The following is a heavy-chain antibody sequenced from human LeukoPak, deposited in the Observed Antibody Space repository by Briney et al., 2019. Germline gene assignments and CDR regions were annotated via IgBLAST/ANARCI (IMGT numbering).Heavy chain of an antibody. J-gene: IGHJ5*02. CDR2: ISSSGSTI. CDR3: ARDGRIVGAPYNWFDP. Sequence: PGGSLRLSCAASGFTFSSYEMNWVRQAPGKGLEWVSYISSSGSTIYYADSVKGRFTISRDNAKDTLYLQMNSLRAEDTAVYYCARDGRIVGAPYNWFDPWGQGTLVTVSS. CDR1: GFTFSSYE. D-gene: IGHD1-26*01. V-gene: IGHV3-48*03.